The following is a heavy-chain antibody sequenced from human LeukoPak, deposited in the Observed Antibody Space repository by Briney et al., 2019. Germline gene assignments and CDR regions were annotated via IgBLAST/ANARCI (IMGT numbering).Heavy chain of an antibody. CDR1: GYTFTSYG. Sequence: ASVKVSCKASGYTFTSYGISWVRQAPGQGLEWMGWISAYNGNTNYAQKLQGRVTMTTDTSTSTAYMVLRSLRSDDTAVYYCARVLRFLEWFNWFDPWGQGTLVTVSS. D-gene: IGHD3-3*01. CDR2: ISAYNGNT. CDR3: ARVLRFLEWFNWFDP. V-gene: IGHV1-18*01. J-gene: IGHJ5*02.